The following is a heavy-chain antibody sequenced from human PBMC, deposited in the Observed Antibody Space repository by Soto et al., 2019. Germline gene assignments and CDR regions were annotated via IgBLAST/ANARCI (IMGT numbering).Heavy chain of an antibody. Sequence: TGGSLRLSCAATGFPFSSYWMHLVRQAPGKGLVWVSRINGDGSSTSYADSVKGRFTISRDNAKNTLYLQMNSLRAEDAAVYYCTRRGCSTTGCYFNWGRGTLVTVSS. CDR2: INGDGSST. D-gene: IGHD2-2*01. CDR3: TRRGCSTTGCYFN. J-gene: IGHJ4*02. V-gene: IGHV3-74*01. CDR1: GFPFSSYW.